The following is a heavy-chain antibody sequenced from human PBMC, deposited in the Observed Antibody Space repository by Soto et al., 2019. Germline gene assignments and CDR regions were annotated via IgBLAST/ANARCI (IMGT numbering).Heavy chain of an antibody. D-gene: IGHD5-12*01. CDR2: IDPSDSYT. J-gene: IGHJ6*02. Sequence: GESLKISCQGSGYSFTSYWISWVRQMPWKGLEWMGRIDPSDSYTNYSPSFQGHVTISADKSISTAYLQWSSLKASDTAMYYCASRGSGYDFHYYYYGMDVWGQGTTVTVSS. CDR3: ASRGSGYDFHYYYYGMDV. V-gene: IGHV5-10-1*01. CDR1: GYSFTSYW.